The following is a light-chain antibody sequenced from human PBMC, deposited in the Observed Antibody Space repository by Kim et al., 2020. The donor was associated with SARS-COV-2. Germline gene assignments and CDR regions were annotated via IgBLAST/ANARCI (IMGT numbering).Light chain of an antibody. Sequence: DIVMTQSPLSLPVTPGEPASISCRSSQSLLHSNGYNYLDWYLQKPGQSPQLLIYLGSNRASGVLDRFSGSGSGTDFTLKISRVEAEDVGVYYCMQALQTPRTFGQGTKLEI. V-gene: IGKV2-28*01. CDR3: MQALQTPRT. CDR2: LGS. CDR1: QSLLHSNGYNY. J-gene: IGKJ2*01.